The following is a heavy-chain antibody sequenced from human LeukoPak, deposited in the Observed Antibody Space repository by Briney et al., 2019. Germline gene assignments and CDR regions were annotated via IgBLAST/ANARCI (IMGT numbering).Heavy chain of an antibody. CDR1: GFVVSTNY. J-gene: IGHJ4*02. V-gene: IGHV3-53*01. CDR2: IYKDGRT. CDR3: AKFTAGSCLHPQPDY. D-gene: IGHD2-15*01. Sequence: PGGSLRLSCAASGFVVSTNYMTWVRQPPGKGLEWVSVIYKDGRTFYTDSVKGRFTISRDNSKNTLYLQMNSLRAEDTAVYYCAKFTAGSCLHPQPDYWGQGTLVTVSS.